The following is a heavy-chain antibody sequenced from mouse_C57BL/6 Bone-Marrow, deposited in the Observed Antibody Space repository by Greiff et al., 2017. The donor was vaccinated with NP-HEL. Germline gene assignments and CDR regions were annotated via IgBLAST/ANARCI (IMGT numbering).Heavy chain of an antibody. CDR3: ARMTTVVEGY. Sequence: VQLQQSGPELVKPGASVKISCKASGYAFSSSWMNWVKQRPGQGLEWIGRIYPGDGDTNYNGKFKGKATLTADKSSSTAYMQLSSLTSEDSAVYFCARMTTVVEGYWGQGTTLTVSS. J-gene: IGHJ2*01. CDR1: GYAFSSSW. D-gene: IGHD1-1*01. V-gene: IGHV1-82*01. CDR2: IYPGDGDT.